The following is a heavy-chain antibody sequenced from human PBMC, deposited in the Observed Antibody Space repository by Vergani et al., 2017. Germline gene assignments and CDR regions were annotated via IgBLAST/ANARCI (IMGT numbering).Heavy chain of an antibody. D-gene: IGHD6-13*01. J-gene: IGHJ5*02. CDR2: IYTSGST. CDR1: GGSISSGSYY. Sequence: QVQLQESGPGLVKPSQTLSRTCTVSGGSISSGSYYWSWIRQPAGKGLEWIGRIYTSGSTNYNPSLKSRVTISVDTSKNQFSLKLSSVTAADTAVYYCARXPPIAAAANGWFDPWGQGTLVTVSS. V-gene: IGHV4-61*02. CDR3: ARXPPIAAAANGWFDP.